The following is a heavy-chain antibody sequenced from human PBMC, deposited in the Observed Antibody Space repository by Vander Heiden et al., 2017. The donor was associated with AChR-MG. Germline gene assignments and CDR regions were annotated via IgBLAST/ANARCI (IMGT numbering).Heavy chain of an antibody. J-gene: IGHJ3*02. Sequence: QLQLVQSGAALKNPEASVKVACKASGNTFTGYHLHGVRQAPGQGLEWMGWINPNSGGTTYAQKFQGRVTRTRDTSISTAYMELSRLRSDDTAVYYRARSLRRRVPAAHLLFLAFDIWGQGTMVTLSS. CDR2: INPNSGGT. CDR1: GNTFTGYH. CDR3: ARSLRRRVPAAHLLFLAFDI. V-gene: IGHV1-2*02. D-gene: IGHD2-2*01.